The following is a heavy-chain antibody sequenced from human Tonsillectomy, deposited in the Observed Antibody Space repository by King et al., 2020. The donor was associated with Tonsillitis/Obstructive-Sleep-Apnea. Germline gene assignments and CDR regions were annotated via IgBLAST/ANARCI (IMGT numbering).Heavy chain of an antibody. V-gene: IGHV1-69*01. J-gene: IGHJ4*02. CDR3: VRGYYDFWSGYGN. D-gene: IGHD3-3*01. Sequence: VQLVQSGAEVKKPGSSGKVSCKASGGTFSSYAISWGRQAPGQGLEWMGGIIPIFGTANYAQKFQGGVTITADESTSTAYMVLSSLRSEDTAVYYCVRGYYDFWSGYGNWGQGTLVTVSS. CDR2: IIPIFGTA. CDR1: GGTFSSYA.